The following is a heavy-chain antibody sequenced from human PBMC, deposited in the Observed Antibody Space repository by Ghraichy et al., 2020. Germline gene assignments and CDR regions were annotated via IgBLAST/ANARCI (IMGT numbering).Heavy chain of an antibody. J-gene: IGHJ4*02. Sequence: GSLRLSCAVYGGSFSGYYWSWIRQPPGKGLEWIGEINHSGSTNYNPSLKSRVTISVDTSKNQFSLKLSSVTAADTAVYYCARGPRITMVRGVITTAKLDYWGQGTLVTVSS. CDR3: ARGPRITMVRGVITTAKLDY. V-gene: IGHV4-34*01. CDR2: INHSGST. CDR1: GGSFSGYY. D-gene: IGHD3-10*01.